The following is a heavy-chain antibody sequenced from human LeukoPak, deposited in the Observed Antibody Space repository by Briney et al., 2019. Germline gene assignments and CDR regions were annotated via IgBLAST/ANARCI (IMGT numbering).Heavy chain of an antibody. CDR3: AKDRIFYGSESY. V-gene: IGHV3-21*04. D-gene: IGHD3-10*01. J-gene: IGHJ4*02. CDR1: VFTFSTYN. CDR2: ITSSSRYT. Sequence: GGSLRLSCAASVFTFSTYNMNWVRQAPGKGLEWVSSITSSSRYTFYADSVKGRFTISRDNAKNSLYLQMNSLRAEDTAVYYCAKDRIFYGSESYWGQGTLVTVSS.